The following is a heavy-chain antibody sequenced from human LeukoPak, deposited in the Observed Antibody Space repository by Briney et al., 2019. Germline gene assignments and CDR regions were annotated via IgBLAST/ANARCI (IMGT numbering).Heavy chain of an antibody. D-gene: IGHD6-19*01. CDR2: TYYSSKWYN. CDR3: AREDSSGWYPPHLTN. J-gene: IGHJ4*02. Sequence: SQTLSLTCAISGDSVSSNSAALHWIRQSPSRGLEWLGRTYYSSKWYNDYALSVKSRITINHDTSKNQFSLQLNSVTPEDTAVYCCAREDSSGWYPPHLTNWGQGTLVTVSS. V-gene: IGHV6-1*01. CDR1: GDSVSSNSAA.